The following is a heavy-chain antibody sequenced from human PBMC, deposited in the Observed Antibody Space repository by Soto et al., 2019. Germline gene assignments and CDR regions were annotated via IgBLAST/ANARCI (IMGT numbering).Heavy chain of an antibody. CDR3: AREEGNCGGGNCFRSAFDL. D-gene: IGHD2-15*01. Sequence: EVQLVESGGRLVKPGGSLRLSCAVSGFALSSYSIAWVRQAPGKGLEWVSFTFNYAGRLYYADSVKGRFAIFRDDDKNSIYQPMNRPSAKDPAVYYCAREEGNCGGGNCFRSAFDLWGQGTVVTVSS. CDR2: TFNYAGRL. J-gene: IGHJ3*01. V-gene: IGHV3-21*01. CDR1: GFALSSYS.